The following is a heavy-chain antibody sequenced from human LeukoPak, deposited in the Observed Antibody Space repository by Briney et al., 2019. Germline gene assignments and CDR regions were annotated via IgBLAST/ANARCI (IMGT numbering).Heavy chain of an antibody. CDR3: AKDRLLNCRGDCYIFDY. CDR1: GFTFSSYV. Sequence: PGGSLRLSCVASGFTFSSYVMNWVRQTPGKGLEWVSSISGSGDSTFYADSVKGRFTISRDNSKNTLYLQLDGLRTEDTALHYCAKDRLLNCRGDCYIFDYWGQGTLVTVSS. J-gene: IGHJ4*02. D-gene: IGHD2-21*02. CDR2: ISGSGDST. V-gene: IGHV3-23*01.